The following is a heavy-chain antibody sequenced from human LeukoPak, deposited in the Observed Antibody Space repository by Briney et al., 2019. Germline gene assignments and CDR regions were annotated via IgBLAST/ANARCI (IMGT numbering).Heavy chain of an antibody. CDR3: YYGGSGWYVSYYYGMDV. CDR2: IYYSGST. CDR1: GGSISSSSYY. D-gene: IGHD6-19*01. Sequence: SETLSLTCTVSGGSISSSSYYWGWIRQPPGKGLEWIGSIYYSGSTYYNPSLTSRVTISVDTSKHQFSLKLSSVTAADTAVYYCYYGGSGWYVSYYYGMDVWGQGTTVTVSS. V-gene: IGHV4-39*01. J-gene: IGHJ6*02.